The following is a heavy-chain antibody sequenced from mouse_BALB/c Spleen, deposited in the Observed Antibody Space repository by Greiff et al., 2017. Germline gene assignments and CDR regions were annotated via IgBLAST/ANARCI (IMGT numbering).Heavy chain of an antibody. CDR3: TRPGGYWYFDV. CDR2: IRLKSNNYAT. V-gene: IGHV6-6*02. Sequence: EVKLMESGGGLVQPGGSMKLSCVASGFTFSNYWMNWVRQSPEKGLEWVAEIRLKSNNYATHYAESVKGRFTISRDDSKSSVYLQMNNLRAEDTGIYYCTRPGGYWYFDVWGAGTTVTVSS. CDR1: GFTFSNYW. J-gene: IGHJ1*01. D-gene: IGHD1-1*02.